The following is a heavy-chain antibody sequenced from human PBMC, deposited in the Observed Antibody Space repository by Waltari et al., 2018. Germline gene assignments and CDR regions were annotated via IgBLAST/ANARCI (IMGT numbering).Heavy chain of an antibody. V-gene: IGHV1-46*01. CDR3: ATAYLGYYFDY. D-gene: IGHD3-16*01. CDR2: INPSGVST. J-gene: IGHJ4*02. Sequence: MHWVRQAPGQGLEWMGIINPSGVSTSYAQKFQGRVSMTRDTSTSTVYMGLSSLRSEDTAVYYCATAYLGYYFDYWGQGTLVTVSS.